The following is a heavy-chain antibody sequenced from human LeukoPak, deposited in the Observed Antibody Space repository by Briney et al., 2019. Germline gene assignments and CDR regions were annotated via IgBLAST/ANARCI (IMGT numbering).Heavy chain of an antibody. D-gene: IGHD7-27*01. V-gene: IGHV3-30-3*01. Sequence: GGSLRLSCAASGITLSSYDMHWVRQAPGKALEWVAVISYDGSNKDYADSVKGRFTISRDNSKNTLDLQMNSLRAEDTAVYYCARDITGDPPPYYFDYWGQGSLVTVSS. CDR2: ISYDGSNK. J-gene: IGHJ4*02. CDR3: ARDITGDPPPYYFDY. CDR1: GITLSSYD.